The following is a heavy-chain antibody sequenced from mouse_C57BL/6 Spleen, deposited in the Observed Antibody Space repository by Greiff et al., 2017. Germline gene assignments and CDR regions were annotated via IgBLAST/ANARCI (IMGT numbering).Heavy chain of an antibody. CDR1: GYTFTSYW. V-gene: IGHV1-69*01. CDR2: IDPSDSYT. Sequence: QVQLQQPGAELVMPGASVKLSCKASGYTFTSYWMHWVKQRPGQGLEWIGEIDPSDSYTNYNQKFKGKSTLTVDKSSSTAYMQLSSLTSEDAAVYYCARDYYGSSPRAWFAYWGQGTLVTVSA. CDR3: ARDYYGSSPRAWFAY. J-gene: IGHJ3*01. D-gene: IGHD1-1*01.